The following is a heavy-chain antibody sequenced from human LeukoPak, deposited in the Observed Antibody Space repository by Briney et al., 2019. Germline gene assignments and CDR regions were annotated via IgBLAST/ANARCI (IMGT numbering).Heavy chain of an antibody. J-gene: IGHJ3*02. V-gene: IGHV4-39*07. CDR3: ARWDYTAFDI. CDR1: GGSISSSYYY. CDR2: IYYSGST. D-gene: IGHD3-3*01. Sequence: SETLSLTCTVSGGSISSSYYYWGWIRQPPGKGLEWIGSIYYSGSTDYNPTLKSRVTISVDTSKKQLSLKLSSVTAADTAVYYCARWDYTAFDIWGQGTMVTVSS.